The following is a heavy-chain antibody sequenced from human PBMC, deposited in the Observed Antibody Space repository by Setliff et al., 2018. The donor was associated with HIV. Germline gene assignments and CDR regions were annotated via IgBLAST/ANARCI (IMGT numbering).Heavy chain of an antibody. D-gene: IGHD6-19*01. V-gene: IGHV4-30-4*01. CDR2: FMYTDIHYVNYLN. CDR1: GASFVGDNH. J-gene: IGHJ4*02. CDR3: ARGRSDWYNVRPYCFDL. Sequence: KTSETLSLTCAVSGASFVGDNHWSWIRQTPERGLEWIAYFMYTDIHYVNYLNYRNTSLASRLSISVDKSKNQFSLTLSSVTAADTAVYYCARGRSDWYNVRPYCFDLWGQGTPVTVSS.